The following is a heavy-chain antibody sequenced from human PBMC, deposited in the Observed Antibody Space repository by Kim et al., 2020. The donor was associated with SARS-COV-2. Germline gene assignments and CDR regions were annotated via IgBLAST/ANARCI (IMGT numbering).Heavy chain of an antibody. V-gene: IGHV3-11*06. D-gene: IGHD6-13*01. Sequence: VKGRFTNSRDTAKNSLYLQMSSLRAEDTAVYYCARAPSTYSSSWSTAEFDYWGQGTLVTVSS. CDR3: ARAPSTYSSSWSTAEFDY. J-gene: IGHJ4*02.